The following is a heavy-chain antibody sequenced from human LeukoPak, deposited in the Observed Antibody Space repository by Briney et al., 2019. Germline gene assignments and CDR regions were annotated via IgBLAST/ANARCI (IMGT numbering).Heavy chain of an antibody. J-gene: IGHJ4*02. V-gene: IGHV3-73*01. CDR3: TRHHQISGWGDY. D-gene: IGHD6-19*01. CDR1: GFTFSGSA. CDR2: IRSKANSYAT. Sequence: PGGSLRLSCAASGFTFSGSAMHWVRQPSGKGLEWVGRIRSKANSYATAYAASVKGRFTISRDDSKNTAYLQMNSLKTEDTAVYYCTRHHQISGWGDYWGQGTLVTVSS.